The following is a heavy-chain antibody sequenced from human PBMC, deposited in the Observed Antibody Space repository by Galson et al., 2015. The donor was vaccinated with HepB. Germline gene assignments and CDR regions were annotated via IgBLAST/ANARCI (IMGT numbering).Heavy chain of an antibody. CDR3: AKDGIVGAPTFDY. CDR2: ISYDGSNK. J-gene: IGHJ4*02. V-gene: IGHV3-30*18. D-gene: IGHD1-26*01. CDR1: GFTFSSYG. Sequence: SLRLSCAASGFTFSSYGMHWVRQAPGKGLEWVAVISYDGSNKHYSDSVKGRFTISRDNSKNTLYLQMNSLRAEDTAVYYCAKDGIVGAPTFDYWGQGTLVTVSS.